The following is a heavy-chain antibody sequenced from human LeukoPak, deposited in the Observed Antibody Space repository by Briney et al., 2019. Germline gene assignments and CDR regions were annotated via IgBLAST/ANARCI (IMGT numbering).Heavy chain of an antibody. Sequence: GGSLRLSCAASGFTFSSYGMHWVRQAPGKGLDWVAFIRYDGRNKYYSDSVRGRFTISRDNSKNTLYLQMNSLRAEDTAVYYCAKSRRGDYYDSSGHWGQGTLVTVSS. CDR3: AKSRRGDYYDSSGH. J-gene: IGHJ4*02. CDR2: IRYDGRNK. CDR1: GFTFSSYG. D-gene: IGHD3-22*01. V-gene: IGHV3-30*02.